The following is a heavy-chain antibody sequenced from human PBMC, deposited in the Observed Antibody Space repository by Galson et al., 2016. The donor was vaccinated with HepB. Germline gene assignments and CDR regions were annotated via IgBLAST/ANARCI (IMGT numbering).Heavy chain of an antibody. CDR3: ARRIEYGGSYPFDD. D-gene: IGHD1-26*01. V-gene: IGHV4-39*01. Sequence: ETLSLTCSVSGGSISSCKHYWGWIRPPPGKGVEWIGSIHYSWSPYYHPSLKGRVTISVDTSKNQFSLKLSSVTAADTAVYFCARRIEYGGSYPFDDWGQGTLVTVSS. J-gene: IGHJ4*02. CDR1: GGSISSCKHY. CDR2: IHYSWSP.